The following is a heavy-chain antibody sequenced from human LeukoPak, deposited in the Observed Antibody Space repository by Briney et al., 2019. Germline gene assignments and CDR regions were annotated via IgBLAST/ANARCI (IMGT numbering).Heavy chain of an antibody. Sequence: SQTLSLTCAISGDSVSSNSAAWNWIRQSPSRGLEWLGRTYYRSKWYNDYAVSVKSRITINPDTSKDQFSLQLNSVTPEDTAVYYCARDPDSGWYDYYYYGMDVWGQGTTVTVSS. CDR1: GDSVSSNSAA. D-gene: IGHD6-19*01. J-gene: IGHJ6*02. V-gene: IGHV6-1*01. CDR3: ARDPDSGWYDYYYYGMDV. CDR2: TYYRSKWYN.